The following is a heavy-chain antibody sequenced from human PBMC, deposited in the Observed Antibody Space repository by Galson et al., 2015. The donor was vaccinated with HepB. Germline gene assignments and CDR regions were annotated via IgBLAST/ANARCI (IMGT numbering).Heavy chain of an antibody. CDR3: AKDTIIRAAAGTCIDY. CDR2: ISHFGSNE. Sequence: SLRLSCAASGFSFISYGMHWVRQAPGKGLEWVAVISHFGSNEYYADSVTGRFTISRDNSKNTLYLQMNSLRAEDTAVYYCAKDTIIRAAAGTCIDYWGQGTLVAVAS. J-gene: IGHJ4*02. V-gene: IGHV3-30*18. CDR1: GFSFISYG. D-gene: IGHD6-13*01.